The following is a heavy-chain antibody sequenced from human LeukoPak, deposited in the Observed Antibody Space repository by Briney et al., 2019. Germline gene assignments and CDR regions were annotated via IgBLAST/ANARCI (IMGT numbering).Heavy chain of an antibody. CDR3: ARALTPLWFCDAFDI. Sequence: PGGSLRLSCAASGFTFSSHSMDWGRQAPGRGLEWVAVISHDGSNKYYEDSVKGRFTISRDNSKNTVDLQMTGLTDEDAAVYYCARALTPLWFCDAFDIWRQGTMVSVS. D-gene: IGHD5-18*01. CDR2: ISHDGSNK. CDR1: GFTFSSHS. V-gene: IGHV3-30-3*01. J-gene: IGHJ3*02.